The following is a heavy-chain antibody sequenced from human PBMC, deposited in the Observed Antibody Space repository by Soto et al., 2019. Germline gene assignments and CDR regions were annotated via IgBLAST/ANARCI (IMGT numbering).Heavy chain of an antibody. V-gene: IGHV3-74*02. CDR3: TNAPPVAANNPFDS. CDR2: ISADGKNT. D-gene: IGHD1-1*01. Sequence: VQLVESGGGVVQPGKSLRLSCEASGFTFSVYYMHWVRQVPGKALEWVARISADGKNTTSADSVKGRFTISRDNAKHTLSLQMTSLRAEDTALYYCTNAPPVAANNPFDSWGQGSQVTVSS. J-gene: IGHJ4*02. CDR1: GFTFSVYY.